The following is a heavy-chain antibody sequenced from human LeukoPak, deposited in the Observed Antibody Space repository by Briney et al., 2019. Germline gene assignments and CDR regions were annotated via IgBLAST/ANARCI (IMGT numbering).Heavy chain of an antibody. Sequence: GGSLRLSCAASGFTFSSYAMSWVRQAPGKGLEWVSAINGGVGSTYYADSVKGRFTISRDNSKNTLYLQMNSLRAEDTAVYYCARDRVGATDYFDYWGQGTLVTVSS. V-gene: IGHV3-23*01. CDR2: INGGVGST. CDR3: ARDRVGATDYFDY. J-gene: IGHJ4*02. D-gene: IGHD1-26*01. CDR1: GFTFSSYA.